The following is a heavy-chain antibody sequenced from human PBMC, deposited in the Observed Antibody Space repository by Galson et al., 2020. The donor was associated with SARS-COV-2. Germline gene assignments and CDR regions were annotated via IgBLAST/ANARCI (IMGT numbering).Heavy chain of an antibody. J-gene: IGHJ4*02. CDR3: ARGLGSVSYDYVWGARYFDY. V-gene: IGHV1-69*13. CDR2: IIPIFGTA. Sequence: SVKVSCKASGGTFSSYAISWVRQAPGQGLEWMGGIIPIFGTANYAQKFQGRVTITADESTSTAYMELSSLRSEDTAVYYCARGLGSVSYDYVWGARYFDYWGQGTLVTVSS. CDR1: GGTFSSYA. D-gene: IGHD3-16*01.